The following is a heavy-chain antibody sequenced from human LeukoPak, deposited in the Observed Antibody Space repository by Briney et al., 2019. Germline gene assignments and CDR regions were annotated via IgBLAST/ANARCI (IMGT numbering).Heavy chain of an antibody. CDR3: AREEHLQYSSSWLSRIPYYYMDV. CDR2: ISSSSSTI. J-gene: IGHJ6*03. D-gene: IGHD6-13*01. V-gene: IGHV3-48*04. Sequence: GGSLRLSCAASGFTFSSYSMNWVRQAPGKGLEWVSYISSSSSTIYYADSVKGRFTISRDNAKNSLYLQMNSLRAEDTAVYYCAREEHLQYSSSWLSRIPYYYMDVWGKGTTVTVSS. CDR1: GFTFSSYS.